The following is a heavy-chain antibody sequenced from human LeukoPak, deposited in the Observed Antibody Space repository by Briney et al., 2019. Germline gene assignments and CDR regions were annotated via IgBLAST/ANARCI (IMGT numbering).Heavy chain of an antibody. D-gene: IGHD5-12*01. Sequence: KASGYTLSTYYMHWVRQAPGQGLDWMGIINPSASGTSYAQKFQGRVTMTRDTPTSTVYMELSSLRSEDTAVYYCARALEDYSGHDYGLDYWGQGTLVTVSS. CDR1: GYTLSTYY. CDR2: INPSASGT. J-gene: IGHJ4*02. V-gene: IGHV1-46*01. CDR3: ARALEDYSGHDYGLDY.